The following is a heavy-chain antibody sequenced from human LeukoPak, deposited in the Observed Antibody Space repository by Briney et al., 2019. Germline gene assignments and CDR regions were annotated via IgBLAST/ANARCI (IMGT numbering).Heavy chain of an antibody. D-gene: IGHD3-10*01. J-gene: IGHJ6*03. Sequence: SETLSLTCTVSGYSISSGSYYWSWIRQPAGKGLEWIGRIYTSGSTNYNPSLKSRVTISVDTSKNQFSLKLSSVTAADTAVYYCARGGGGLWFGELYYMDVWAKGPRSPSP. V-gene: IGHV4-61*02. CDR1: GYSISSGSYY. CDR3: ARGGGGLWFGELYYMDV. CDR2: IYTSGST.